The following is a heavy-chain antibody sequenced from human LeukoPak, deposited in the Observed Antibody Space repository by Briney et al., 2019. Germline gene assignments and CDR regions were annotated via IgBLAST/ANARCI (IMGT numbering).Heavy chain of an antibody. Sequence: GGSLRLSCAASGFTFSSYAMSWVRQAPGKRLEWVSAISGSDAGTYYANSVRGRFTISTDNSRNTLYLQMNSPRAEDTAVYYCATAPKGSCSGRLCYSLDYWAHGTLVAVSS. CDR1: GFTFSSYA. V-gene: IGHV3-23*01. CDR3: ATAPKGSCSGRLCYSLDY. J-gene: IGHJ4*01. CDR2: ISGSDAGT. D-gene: IGHD2-15*01.